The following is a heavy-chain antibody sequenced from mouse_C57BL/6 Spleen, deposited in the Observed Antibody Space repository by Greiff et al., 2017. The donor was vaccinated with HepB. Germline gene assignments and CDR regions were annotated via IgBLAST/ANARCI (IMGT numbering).Heavy chain of an antibody. D-gene: IGHD4-1*01. CDR1: GFTFSDYY. J-gene: IGHJ1*03. Sequence: DVMLVESGGGLVQPGGSLKLSCAASGFTFSDYYMYWVRQTPEKRLEWVAYISNGGGSTYYPDTVKGRFTISRDNAKNTLYLQMSRLKSEDTAMYYCASQLTGTGYWYFDVWGTGTTVTVSS. CDR2: ISNGGGST. V-gene: IGHV5-12*01. CDR3: ASQLTGTGYWYFDV.